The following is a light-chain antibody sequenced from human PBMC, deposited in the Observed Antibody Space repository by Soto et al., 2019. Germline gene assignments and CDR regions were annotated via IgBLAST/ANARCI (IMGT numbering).Light chain of an antibody. CDR2: EVR. J-gene: IGLJ3*02. Sequence: QSVLTQPASVSGSPGQSITISCTGTSSDVGGYNLVSWYQQHPGTATKLIIYEVRNRPTGLSSRFSGSRSGNTASLTISGLQSEDEGDYYCSAYTARSTLVFGGWTKLTVL. CDR1: SSDVGGYNL. V-gene: IGLV2-14*01. CDR3: SAYTARSTLV.